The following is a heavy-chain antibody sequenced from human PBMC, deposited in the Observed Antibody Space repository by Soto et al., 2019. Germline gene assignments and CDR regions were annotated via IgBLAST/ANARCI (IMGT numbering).Heavy chain of an antibody. D-gene: IGHD3-22*01. CDR1: GFTFSSYS. CDR2: ISSSSSTI. V-gene: IGHV3-48*02. CDR3: ARGLYYYDSSGYWGY. J-gene: IGHJ4*02. Sequence: EVQLVESGGGLVQPGGSLRLSCAASGFTFSSYSMNWVRQAPGKGLEWVSYISSSSSTIYYADSVKGRFTISTDNAKNSLYLQMNSLRDEDTAVYYCARGLYYYDSSGYWGYWGQGTLVTVSS.